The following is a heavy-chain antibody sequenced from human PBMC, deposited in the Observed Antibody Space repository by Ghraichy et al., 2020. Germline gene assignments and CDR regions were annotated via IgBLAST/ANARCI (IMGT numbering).Heavy chain of an antibody. J-gene: IGHJ4*02. V-gene: IGHV3-7*01. D-gene: IGHD3-9*01. CDR2: IKQDGSTK. Sequence: GGSLRLSCAGSGFTFSNSWMTWVRQAPGKGLEWVANIKQDGSTKNYLDSVRGRFTISRDNAKSSLYLQMNNLRAEDTAVYYCARDSGDNGYDIFDYWGQGTLVTVSS. CDR1: GFTFSNSW. CDR3: ARDSGDNGYDIFDY.